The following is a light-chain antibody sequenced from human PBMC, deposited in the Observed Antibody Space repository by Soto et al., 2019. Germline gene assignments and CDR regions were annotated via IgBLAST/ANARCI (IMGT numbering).Light chain of an antibody. CDR2: AAS. CDR3: QKSYSTPT. Sequence: DIQMTQSPSSLSASVGDRVTITCRASQSISSYLNWYQQKPGKAPKLLIYAASSLQSGVPSRFSGSGSGTDFTLTIRSVQPEDFATYYCQKSYSTPTFGQGTKVEIK. CDR1: QSISSY. J-gene: IGKJ1*01. V-gene: IGKV1-39*01.